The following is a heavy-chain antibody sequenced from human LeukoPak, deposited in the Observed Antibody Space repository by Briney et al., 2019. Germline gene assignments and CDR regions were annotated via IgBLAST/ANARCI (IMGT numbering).Heavy chain of an antibody. D-gene: IGHD4-23*01. CDR2: IYFSGST. Sequence: TSETLSLTCTVSGGSISGSSLYWGCIRQSPGKGLEWIGNIYFSGSTYYNPSLESRVTISVDSSRNRFSLKLNSVTAADTATYFYMAHGNSGGFTRHWGQGTLVTVSS. J-gene: IGHJ1*01. CDR1: GGSISGSSLY. CDR3: MAHGNSGGFTRH. V-gene: IGHV4-39*01.